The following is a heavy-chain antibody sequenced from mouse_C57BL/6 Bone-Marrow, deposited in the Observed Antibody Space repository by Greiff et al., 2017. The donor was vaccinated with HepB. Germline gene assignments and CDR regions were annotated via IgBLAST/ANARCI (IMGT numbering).Heavy chain of an antibody. Sequence: QVQLQQPGAELVKPGASVKLSCKASGYTFTSYWMHWVKQRPGRGLEWNGRIDPNSGGTKYNEKFKSKATLTVDKPSSPAYMQLSSLTSEDSAVYYCARILLLRSYWYFDVWGTGTTVTVAS. J-gene: IGHJ1*03. CDR1: GYTFTSYW. CDR3: ARILLLRSYWYFDV. V-gene: IGHV1-72*01. D-gene: IGHD1-1*01. CDR2: IDPNSGGT.